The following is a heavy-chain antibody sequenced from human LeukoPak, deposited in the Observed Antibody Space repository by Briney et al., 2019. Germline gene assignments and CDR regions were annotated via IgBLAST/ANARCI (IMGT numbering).Heavy chain of an antibody. V-gene: IGHV3-15*07. CDR1: GFTFSDTW. Sequence: GGSLRLSCAASGFTFSDTWLNWVRQAPGKGLEWVARIKSKTDGGTTDYAAPVKDRFTISRDDSKNTLYLQMDSLQTEDTAVYFCTTRIVQPIVFDCWGQGTLVTVSS. CDR3: TTRIVQPIVFDC. J-gene: IGHJ4*02. D-gene: IGHD1-26*01. CDR2: IKSKTDGGTT.